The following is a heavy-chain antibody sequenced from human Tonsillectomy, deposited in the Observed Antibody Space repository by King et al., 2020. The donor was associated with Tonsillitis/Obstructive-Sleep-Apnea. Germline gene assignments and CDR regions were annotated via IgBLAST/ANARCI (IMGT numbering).Heavy chain of an antibody. J-gene: IGHJ4*02. V-gene: IGHV3-23*04. CDR2: ISDGAIDT. D-gene: IGHD1-1*01. CDR1: GFTFNSSA. Sequence: VQLVESGGGLVRPGGSLRLSCAASGFTFNSSAISWVRQAPGKGLEWVSSISDGAIDTYNADFVKGRFTISRDNSENRLYLQMNSLRAEDTAVYYCAKRGGLEVKEGGYFDSWGQGTLVTVSS. CDR3: AKRGGLEVKEGGYFDS.